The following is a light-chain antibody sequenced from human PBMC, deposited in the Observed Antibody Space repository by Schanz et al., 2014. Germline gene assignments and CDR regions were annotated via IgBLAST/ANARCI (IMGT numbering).Light chain of an antibody. Sequence: QSALTQPASVSGSPGQSITISCTGTSSDVGGYTYVSWYQHHPGKAPKLMIYDVSNRPSGVSSRFSGSKSGNTASLTISGLQAEDEADYYCSSYAGNYTRVFGGGTKLTVL. V-gene: IGLV2-14*03. CDR1: SSDVGGYTY. CDR2: DVS. J-gene: IGLJ2*01. CDR3: SSYAGNYTRV.